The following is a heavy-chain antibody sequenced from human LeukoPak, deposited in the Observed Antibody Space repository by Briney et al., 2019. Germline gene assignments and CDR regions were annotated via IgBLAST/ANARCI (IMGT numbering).Heavy chain of an antibody. D-gene: IGHD4-17*01. Sequence: GGSLRLSCAASRFIFSDYAMSWVRQAPGKGLEWVSTISGSDGRTYYADSVKGRFTISRDNSKNTLYLQMNSLRAEDTAVFYCARDTVRGSHPDAFDIWGQGTMVTVSS. J-gene: IGHJ3*02. CDR3: ARDTVRGSHPDAFDI. CDR2: ISGSDGRT. V-gene: IGHV3-23*01. CDR1: RFIFSDYA.